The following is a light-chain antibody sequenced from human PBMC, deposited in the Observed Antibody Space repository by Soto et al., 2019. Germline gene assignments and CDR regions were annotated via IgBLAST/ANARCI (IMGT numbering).Light chain of an antibody. J-gene: IGLJ1*01. Sequence: QSALTQPASVSGSPGQSITISCTGTSSDVGGYNYVSWYQQHPGKAPKLMIYDVSNRPSGVSNRFSGSKSGNTASLTVSGRQAEDEADYYCSSYTCSSTLLYVFGTGTKLTVL. V-gene: IGLV2-14*01. CDR1: SSDVGGYNY. CDR3: SSYTCSSTLLYV. CDR2: DVS.